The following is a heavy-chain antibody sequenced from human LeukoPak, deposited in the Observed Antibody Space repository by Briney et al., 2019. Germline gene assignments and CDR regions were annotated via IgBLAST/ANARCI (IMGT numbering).Heavy chain of an antibody. D-gene: IGHD3-22*01. CDR2: FDPEDGET. CDR3: ATPSVVVITGFDY. J-gene: IGHJ4*02. CDR1: GYTITELS. Sequence: ASVKVSCRVSGYTITELSMRWVRQAPGKGLEWMGGFDPEDGETIYAQKFQGRVTMTEDTSTDTAYMELSSLRSEDTAVYYCATPSVVVITGFDYWGQGTLVTVSS. V-gene: IGHV1-24*01.